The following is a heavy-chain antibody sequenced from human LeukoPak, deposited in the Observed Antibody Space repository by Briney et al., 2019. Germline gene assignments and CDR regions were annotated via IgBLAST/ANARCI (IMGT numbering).Heavy chain of an antibody. V-gene: IGHV3-21*01. CDR1: APSLGTYS. D-gene: IGHD6-19*01. CDR3: ARDRGIAVAGTGAFDI. Sequence: KPGRSLTLSRAPSAPSLGTYSTNSVRQPPGKWLEWVASISSSSSYIYYAASVKGRYTISRATAKNSLYLHMNSLRAEATTVYYCARDRGIAVAGTGAFDIWGKGTMVTVSS. CDR2: ISSSSSYI. J-gene: IGHJ3*02.